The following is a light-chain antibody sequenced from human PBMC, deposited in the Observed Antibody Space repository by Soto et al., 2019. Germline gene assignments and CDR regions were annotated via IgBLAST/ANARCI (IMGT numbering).Light chain of an antibody. CDR1: QSVIQW. CDR2: DAS. Sequence: QLTQSPSTLPASVGARVTITCRASQSVIQWVAWYQKKPGKAPKLLIYDASRLESGVPSRFSGSGSGTEFTLTISGLQRDDLATYYCQETNNFLFRQSTKLDIK. CDR3: QETNNFL. V-gene: IGKV1-5*01. J-gene: IGKJ2*01.